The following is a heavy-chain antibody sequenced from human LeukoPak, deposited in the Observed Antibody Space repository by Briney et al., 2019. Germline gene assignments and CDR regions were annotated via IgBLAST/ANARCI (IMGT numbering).Heavy chain of an antibody. CDR1: GLTFSSYS. CDR3: ARGFQRWFGELLEAFDI. D-gene: IGHD3-10*01. V-gene: IGHV3-48*01. CDR2: ISSSSSTI. J-gene: IGHJ3*02. Sequence: SGGSLRLSCAASGLTFSSYSMNWIRQAPGKGLEWVSYISSSSSTIYYADSAKRRLTISRDNAKNSLYLQMNSLRAEDTAVYYCARGFQRWFGELLEAFDIWGQGTMVTVSS.